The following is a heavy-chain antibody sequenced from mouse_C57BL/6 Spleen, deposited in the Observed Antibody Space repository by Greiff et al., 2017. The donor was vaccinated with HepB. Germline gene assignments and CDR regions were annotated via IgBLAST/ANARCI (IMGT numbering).Heavy chain of an antibody. D-gene: IGHD2-14*01. V-gene: IGHV1-53*01. Sequence: QVQLQQPGTELVKPGASVKLSCKASGYTFTSYWMHWVKQRPGQGLEWIGNINPSNGGTNYNEKFKSKATLTVDKSSSTASMQLSSLTSEASAVYYGARGPAYYRNAGDYFDDWGEGTTLTVST. CDR3: ARGPAYYRNAGDYFDD. CDR1: GYTFTSYW. J-gene: IGHJ2*01. CDR2: INPSNGGT.